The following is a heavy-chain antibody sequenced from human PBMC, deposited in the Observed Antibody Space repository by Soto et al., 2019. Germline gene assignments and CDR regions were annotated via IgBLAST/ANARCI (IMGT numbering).Heavy chain of an antibody. CDR2: IIPIFTTT. CDR1: GGTFSNPA. CDR3: AREVAADGTFREDVFDI. J-gene: IGHJ3*02. V-gene: IGHV1-69*12. Sequence: VHLVQSGAEVKKPGSSVKVSCKAPGGTFSNPALNWVRQDPGQGLEWMGRIIPIFTTTNYAQKFQGRVTMTADEATITAYLELSSLKHDDTAVYYCAREVAADGTFREDVFDIWGQGTLVTVSS. D-gene: IGHD6-13*01.